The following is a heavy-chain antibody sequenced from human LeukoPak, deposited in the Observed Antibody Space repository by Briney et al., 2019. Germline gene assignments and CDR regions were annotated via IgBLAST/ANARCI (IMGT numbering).Heavy chain of an antibody. CDR2: IHPNSGNT. D-gene: IGHD3-3*01. CDR1: GYIFSNFE. Sequence: ASVRVSCEASGYIFSNFEINWVRQAAGQGVEWMGWIHPNSGNTVYAQKFRGRVTFTRDTSANTAYMELNSLGSEDTGLYYCVRAVTDDDFPGGYPNWFDPWGQGTLVTVSS. J-gene: IGHJ5*01. V-gene: IGHV1-8*01. CDR3: VRAVTDDDFPGGYPNWFDP.